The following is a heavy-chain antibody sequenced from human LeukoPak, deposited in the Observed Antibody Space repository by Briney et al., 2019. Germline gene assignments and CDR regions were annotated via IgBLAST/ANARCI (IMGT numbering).Heavy chain of an antibody. V-gene: IGHV1-69*05. J-gene: IGHJ4*01. D-gene: IGHD6-13*01. Sequence: VASVKVSCKASGGTFSSYAISWVRQAPGQGLEWMGRIIPIFGTANYAQKFQGRVTITTDESTSTAYMELSSLRSEDTAVYYCARSRIAAAGISFGYWGQVTLVTVSS. CDR1: GGTFSSYA. CDR3: ARSRIAAAGISFGY. CDR2: IIPIFGTA.